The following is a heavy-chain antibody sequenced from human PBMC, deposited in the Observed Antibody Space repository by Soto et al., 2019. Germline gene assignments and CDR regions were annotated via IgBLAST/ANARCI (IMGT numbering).Heavy chain of an antibody. CDR2: IYPGDSDT. CDR1: GYSFTSYW. CDR3: ARSLPDFWSGPSFYYGMDV. V-gene: IGHV5-51*01. J-gene: IGHJ6*02. Sequence: PGESLKISCKGSGYSFTSYWIGWVRQMPGKGLEWMGIIYPGDSDTRYSPSFQGQVTISADKSISTAYLQRSSLKASDTAMYYCARSLPDFWSGPSFYYGMDVWGQGTTVTVSS. D-gene: IGHD3-3*01.